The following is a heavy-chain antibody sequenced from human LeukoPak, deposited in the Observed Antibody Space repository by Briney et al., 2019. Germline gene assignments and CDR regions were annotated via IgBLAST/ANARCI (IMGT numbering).Heavy chain of an antibody. CDR2: IYYSGST. V-gene: IGHV4-39*01. D-gene: IGHD2-21*02. CDR1: GGSISSSSYY. J-gene: IGHJ4*02. CDR3: ARQKVTAIGPLDY. Sequence: SETLSLTCTVSGGSISSSSYYWGWIRQPPGKGLEWIGSIYYSGSTYYNPSLKSRVTISVDTSKNQFSLKLSSVTAADTAVYYCARQKVTAIGPLDYWGEGTLVTVSS.